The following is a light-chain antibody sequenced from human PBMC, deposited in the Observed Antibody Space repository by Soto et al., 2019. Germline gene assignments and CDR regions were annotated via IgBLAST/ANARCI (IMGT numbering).Light chain of an antibody. CDR3: QQYGSSPAT. CDR2: GAS. CDR1: QSVSSSY. V-gene: IGKV3-20*01. J-gene: IGKJ4*01. Sequence: EIVLTRSPGTLSLSPGERATLSCRASQSVSSSYLVWYQQKPGQAPRLLIYGASSRATGIPDRFSGSGSGTDFTLTINRLEPEDFAVYYCQQYGSSPATFGGGTKVDIK.